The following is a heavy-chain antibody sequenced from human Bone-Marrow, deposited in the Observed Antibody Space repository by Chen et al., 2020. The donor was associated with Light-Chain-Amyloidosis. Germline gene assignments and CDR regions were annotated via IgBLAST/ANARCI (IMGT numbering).Heavy chain of an antibody. CDR1: GFTFGGFA. D-gene: IGHD5-18*01. CDR2: ISGSGDTP. V-gene: IGHV3-23*04. J-gene: IGHJ4*02. Sequence: EVQLVESGGGLVQPGGSQRTSCAASGFTFGGFAMSWVRQAPGKGLEWVSAISGSGDTPYYEDSVKGRFTISRDNAKNTLYLQISSLRPDDTAVYYCAKGGTAMAHFDSWGQGTLVAVSS. CDR3: AKGGTAMAHFDS.